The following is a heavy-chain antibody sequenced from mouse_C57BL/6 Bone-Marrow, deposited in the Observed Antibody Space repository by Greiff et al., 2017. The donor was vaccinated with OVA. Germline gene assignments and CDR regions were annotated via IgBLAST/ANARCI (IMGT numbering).Heavy chain of an antibody. D-gene: IGHD2-3*01. Sequence: QVQLQQPGAELVRPGSSVKLSCKASGYTFTSYWMHWVKQRPIQGLEWIGNIDPSDSETHYNQKFKDKATLTVDKSSGTAYMQLSSLTSEDSAVYYCAAVYDGYFWYFDVWGTGTTVTVSS. V-gene: IGHV1-52*01. CDR1: GYTFTSYW. CDR3: AAVYDGYFWYFDV. J-gene: IGHJ1*03. CDR2: IDPSDSET.